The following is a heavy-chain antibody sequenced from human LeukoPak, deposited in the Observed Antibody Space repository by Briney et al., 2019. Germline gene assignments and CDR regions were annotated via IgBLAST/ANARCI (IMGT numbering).Heavy chain of an antibody. CDR1: GGSISSYY. J-gene: IGHJ4*02. V-gene: IGHV4-59*08. CDR3: VKGTAAGTILDY. D-gene: IGHD6-13*01. CDR2: IYYSGST. Sequence: SETLSLTCTVSGGSISSYYWSWIRQPPGKGLEWIGYIYYSGSTNYDPSLKSRVTISVDTSKNQFSLKLSSVTAADTALYYCVKGTAAGTILDYWGQGTLVTVSS.